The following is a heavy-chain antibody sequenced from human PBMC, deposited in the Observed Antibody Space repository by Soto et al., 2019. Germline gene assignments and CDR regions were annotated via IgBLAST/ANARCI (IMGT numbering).Heavy chain of an antibody. CDR3: TPLALKYNSDWYEFSD. V-gene: IGHV3-15*07. CDR2: IKSKLDGETI. Sequence: EGQLVESGGGLVKPGGSLRLSCAASGFTFSNVWMNWVRQAPGKGLEWVGRIKSKLDGETIDYDAPVKGRFTISRDDSKNMLYLQMNSQKTEDTGVYYCTPLALKYNSDWYEFSDWGQGTLVTVSS. J-gene: IGHJ4*02. CDR1: GFTFSNVW. D-gene: IGHD6-19*01.